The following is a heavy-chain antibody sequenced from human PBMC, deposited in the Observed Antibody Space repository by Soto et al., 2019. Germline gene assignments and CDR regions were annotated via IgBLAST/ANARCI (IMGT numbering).Heavy chain of an antibody. V-gene: IGHV3-21*06. D-gene: IGHD2-15*01. CDR1: GFTFRNLS. CDR2: IGGTTRFI. J-gene: IGHJ6*02. CDR3: ATSALDV. Sequence: VQLVESGGGLVKPGGSLRLSCAASGFTFRNLSMNWVRQAPGKGLEWVSSIGGTTRFIYYRTSVKGRFTVSRDNTKNSLYLLMNSLTAEDMAVYYCATSALDVWGQGTTVTVSS.